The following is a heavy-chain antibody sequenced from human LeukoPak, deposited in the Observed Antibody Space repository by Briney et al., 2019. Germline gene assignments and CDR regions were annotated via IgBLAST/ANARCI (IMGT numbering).Heavy chain of an antibody. J-gene: IGHJ4*02. CDR2: IRYDGSNK. Sequence: PGGSLRLSCAASGFTFSSYGMHWVRQAPGKGLEWVAFIRYDGSNKYYADSVKGRFTISRDNSKNTLYLQMNSLRAEDTAVYYCAKSSGVERYFDWVFDYWGQGTMVTVSS. CDR3: AKSSGVERYFDWVFDY. D-gene: IGHD3-9*01. V-gene: IGHV3-30*02. CDR1: GFTFSSYG.